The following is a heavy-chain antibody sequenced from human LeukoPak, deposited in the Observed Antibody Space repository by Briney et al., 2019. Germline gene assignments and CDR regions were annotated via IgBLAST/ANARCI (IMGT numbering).Heavy chain of an antibody. CDR2: IYYSGST. CDR1: GASVSGDPYY. V-gene: IGHV4-39*01. J-gene: IGHJ4*02. D-gene: IGHD2-15*01. CDR3: ARLWSTDCSGGSCPHQPNY. Sequence: SETLSLTCTVSGASVSGDPYYWGWIRQPPGKGLEWIGNIYYSGSTYYNASLQSRVTISIETSKNQFSLKLSSVIAADTAVYYCARLWSTDCSGGSCPHQPNYWGQGTLVTVSS.